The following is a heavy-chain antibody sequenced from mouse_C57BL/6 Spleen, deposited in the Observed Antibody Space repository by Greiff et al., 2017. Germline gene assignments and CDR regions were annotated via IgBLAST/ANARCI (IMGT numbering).Heavy chain of an antibody. V-gene: IGHV1-53*01. CDR1: GYTFTSSW. CDR3: ARSDYDCYHYCAMDY. D-gene: IGHD2-3*01. CDR2: INPSNGGT. Sequence: QVQLQQPGTELVKPGASVKLSCKASGYTFTSSWMHWVKQRPGQGLEWIGNINPSNGGTNYNEKFKSKATLTVDKSSSTAYMQLSSLTSEDSAVYYCARSDYDCYHYCAMDYWGQGTSVTVSS. J-gene: IGHJ4*01.